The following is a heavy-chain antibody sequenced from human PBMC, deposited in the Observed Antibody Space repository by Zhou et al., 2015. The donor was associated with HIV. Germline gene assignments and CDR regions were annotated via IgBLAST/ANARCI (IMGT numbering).Heavy chain of an antibody. Sequence: QVQLVQSGAEVKEPGSSVKVSCEASGGTFSSNTITWVRQAPGQGLEWMGRIIPILNMPNYAQKFQDRLTIIAQRSSTTAYMELTNLSSEDTAVYFCARYGYGSDASDVWGQGTMVIVSP. V-gene: IGHV1-69*02. CDR2: IIPILNMP. CDR3: ARYGYGSDASDV. CDR1: GGTFSSNT. D-gene: IGHD5-18*01. J-gene: IGHJ3*01.